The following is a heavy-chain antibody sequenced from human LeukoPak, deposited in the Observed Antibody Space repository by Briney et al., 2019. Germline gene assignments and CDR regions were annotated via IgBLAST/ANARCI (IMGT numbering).Heavy chain of an antibody. CDR1: GFTFSSYS. CDR2: ISSSSNYI. D-gene: IGHD5-24*01. J-gene: IGHJ5*02. Sequence: GGSLRLSCAASGFTFSSYSMNWVRQAPGKGLEWVSSISSSSNYIFYADSMKGRLTISRDNAKNSLYLQMNSLRAEDTAVYYCARASDPWLQLTWGQGTLVTVSS. V-gene: IGHV3-21*04. CDR3: ARASDPWLQLT.